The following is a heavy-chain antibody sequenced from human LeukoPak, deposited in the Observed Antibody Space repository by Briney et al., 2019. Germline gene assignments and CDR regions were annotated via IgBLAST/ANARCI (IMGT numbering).Heavy chain of an antibody. Sequence: GGSPRLSCAASGFTFSSYAMHWVRQAPGKGLEYVSAISSNGGSTYYANSVKGRFTISRDNSKNTLYLQMGSLRAEDMAVYYCARSAYGSGGSHADYWGQGTLVTVSS. CDR1: GFTFSSYA. D-gene: IGHD3-10*01. J-gene: IGHJ4*02. V-gene: IGHV3-64*01. CDR3: ARSAYGSGGSHADY. CDR2: ISSNGGST.